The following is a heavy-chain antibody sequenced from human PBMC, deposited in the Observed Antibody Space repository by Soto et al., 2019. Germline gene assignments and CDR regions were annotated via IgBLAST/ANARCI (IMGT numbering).Heavy chain of an antibody. CDR3: EKDVGYSGYDEGGAFDY. CDR2: ISGSGSST. D-gene: IGHD5-12*01. CDR1: GFTFSSYA. Sequence: EVQLLESGGGLVQPGGSLRLSCAASGFTFSSYAMSWVRQAPGKGLEWVSAISGSGSSTYYADSVKGRFTISRDNSKNQLYLQMSRLRAEDTAVYYCEKDVGYSGYDEGGAFDYWGQGTLVTVSS. J-gene: IGHJ4*02. V-gene: IGHV3-23*01.